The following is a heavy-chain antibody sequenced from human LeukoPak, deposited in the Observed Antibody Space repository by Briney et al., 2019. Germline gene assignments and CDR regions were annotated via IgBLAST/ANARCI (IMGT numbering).Heavy chain of an antibody. D-gene: IGHD3-22*01. J-gene: IGHJ4*02. CDR2: IYPGDSDT. CDR3: ARGTDYYDSSGYPDY. V-gene: IGHV5-51*01. CDR1: GYSFTSYW. Sequence: GESLKISCKGSGYSFTSYWIGWVRQMPGKGLEWMGIIYPGDSDTRYSPSFQGQVTISADKSISTAYPQWSSLKASDTAMYYCARGTDYYDSSGYPDYWGQGTLVTVSS.